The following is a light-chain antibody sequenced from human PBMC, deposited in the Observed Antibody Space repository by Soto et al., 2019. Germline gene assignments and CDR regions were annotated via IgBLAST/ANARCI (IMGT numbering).Light chain of an antibody. CDR3: QQYGNSPLT. Sequence: EIVLTQSPGTLSLSPGERATPPCRASQSVRSDYFAWYQQKPGQAPRVIIFGVSTRATGIPDRFSGSGSGTDFTLTISRLEPEDFALYYCQQYGNSPLTFGGGTKVDIK. CDR2: GVS. J-gene: IGKJ4*01. CDR1: QSVRSDY. V-gene: IGKV3-20*01.